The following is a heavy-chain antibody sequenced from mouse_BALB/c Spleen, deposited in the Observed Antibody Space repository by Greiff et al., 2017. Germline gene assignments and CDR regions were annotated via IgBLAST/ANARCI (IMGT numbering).Heavy chain of an antibody. V-gene: IGHV1-31*01. CDR1: GYSFTGYY. D-gene: IGHD2-14*01. Sequence: VQLQQSGPELVKPGASVKISCKASGYSFTGYYMHWVKQSHVKSLEWIGRINPYNGATSYNQNFKDKASLTVDKSSSTAYMELHSLTSEDSAVYYCARGTYRFSHYYAMDYWGQGTSVTVSS. J-gene: IGHJ4*01. CDR3: ARGTYRFSHYYAMDY. CDR2: INPYNGAT.